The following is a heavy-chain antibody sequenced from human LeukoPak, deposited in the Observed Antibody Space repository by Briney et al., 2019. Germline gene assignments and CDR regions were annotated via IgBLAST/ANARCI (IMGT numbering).Heavy chain of an antibody. V-gene: IGHV3-23*01. CDR2: ISGSGGST. D-gene: IGHD2-15*01. CDR3: ASCSGGSCYSGRIDY. J-gene: IGHJ4*02. CDR1: GFTFSSYA. Sequence: GGSLRLSCAASGFTFSSYAMSWVRQAPGKGLEWVSAISGSGGSTYYADSVKGRFTISRDNSKNPLYLQMNSLRSEDTAVSYCASCSGGSCYSGRIDYWGQGTLVTVSS.